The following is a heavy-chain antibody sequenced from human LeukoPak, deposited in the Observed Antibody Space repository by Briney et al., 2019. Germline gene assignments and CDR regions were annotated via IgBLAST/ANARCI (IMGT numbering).Heavy chain of an antibody. Sequence: KRGESLKISCKGSGYSFTSYWIGWVRQMPGKGLEWMGIIYPGDSDTRYSPSFQGQVTISADKSISTAYLQWSSLKASDTAMYYCARWDGSGYYYGAFDIWGQGTMVTVSS. CDR1: GYSFTSYW. CDR3: ARWDGSGYYYGAFDI. J-gene: IGHJ3*02. V-gene: IGHV5-51*01. D-gene: IGHD3-22*01. CDR2: IYPGDSDT.